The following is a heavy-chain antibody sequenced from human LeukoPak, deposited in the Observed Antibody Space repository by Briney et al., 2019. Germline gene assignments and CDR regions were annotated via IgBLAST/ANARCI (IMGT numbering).Heavy chain of an antibody. D-gene: IGHD6-13*01. CDR1: GFTFSSYA. CDR3: ASKAAAGLFDY. CDR2: ISYDGSNK. J-gene: IGHJ4*02. V-gene: IGHV3-30*01. Sequence: GRSLRLSCAASGFTFSSYAMHWVRQAPGKGLEWVAVISYDGSNKYYADSVKGQFTISRDNSKNTLYLQMNSLRAEDTAVYYCASKAAAGLFDYWGQGTLVTVSS.